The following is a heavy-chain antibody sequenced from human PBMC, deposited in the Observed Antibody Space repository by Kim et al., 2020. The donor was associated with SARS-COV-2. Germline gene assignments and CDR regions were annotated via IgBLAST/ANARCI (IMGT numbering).Heavy chain of an antibody. V-gene: IGHV3-23*01. D-gene: IGHD2-15*01. CDR2: ISGSGGST. Sequence: GGSLRLSCAASGFTFSSYAMSWVRQAPGKGLEWVSAISGSGGSTYYADSVKGRFTISRDNSKNTLYLQMNSLRAEDTAVYYCAKVLKAARYYYYGMDVWGQGTTVTVSS. CDR1: GFTFSSYA. CDR3: AKVLKAARYYYYGMDV. J-gene: IGHJ6*02.